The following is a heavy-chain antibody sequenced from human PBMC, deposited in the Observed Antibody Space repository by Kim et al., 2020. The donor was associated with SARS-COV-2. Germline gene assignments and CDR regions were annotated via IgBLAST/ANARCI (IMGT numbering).Heavy chain of an antibody. J-gene: IGHJ4*02. Sequence: YAQTVQGRVTMTRDTSTSTVYMELGRMRYEDTAVYYCAREFSVHLSFKVDYWGQGTLVAVSS. CDR3: AREFSVHLSFKVDY. D-gene: IGHD1-1*01. V-gene: IGHV1-46*01.